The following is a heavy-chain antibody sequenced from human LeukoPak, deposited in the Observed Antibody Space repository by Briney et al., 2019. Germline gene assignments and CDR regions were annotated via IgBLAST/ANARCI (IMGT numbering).Heavy chain of an antibody. D-gene: IGHD1-1*01. Sequence: GGSLRLSCAVYGFTFSTEWMTWVRQAPGKGLEWVANIKPDGSDKYYVDSVKGRFTISRDNAKNSLYLQMNTLRAEDTAVYYCARGISLWNGDSWGQGTLVSVST. CDR2: IKPDGSDK. V-gene: IGHV3-7*01. CDR1: GFTFSTEW. J-gene: IGHJ4*02. CDR3: ARGISLWNGDS.